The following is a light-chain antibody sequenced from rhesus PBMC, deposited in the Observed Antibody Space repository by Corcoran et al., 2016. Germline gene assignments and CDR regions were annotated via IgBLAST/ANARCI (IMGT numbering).Light chain of an antibody. CDR2: YAS. CDR1: QDISSY. V-gene: IGKV1-37*01. J-gene: IGKJ2*01. CDR3: QQYNSAPYS. Sequence: DIQMTQSPSSLSAYVGDTVTITCRASQDISSYLAWYQQKPGKAPKPLIYYASNLESGVHSRFSGSGSWTEFTLTISSLQPEDFATYYFQQYNSAPYSFGQGTKVEIK.